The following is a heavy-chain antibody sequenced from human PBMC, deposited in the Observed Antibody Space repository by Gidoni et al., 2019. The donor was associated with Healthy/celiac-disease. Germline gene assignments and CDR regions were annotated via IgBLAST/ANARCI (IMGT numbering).Heavy chain of an antibody. CDR1: GGSICSGGYY. V-gene: IGHV4-31*03. CDR2: IYYSGST. CDR3: ATNAHTYSSGTRFDY. D-gene: IGHD3-22*01. Sequence: QVQLQESGPGLVKPSQTLSLTCTVSGGSICSGGYYWSWIRQHPGKGLEWIGYIYYSGSTYYNPSLKSRVTISVDTSKNQFSLKLRSVTAADTAVYYCATNAHTYSSGTRFDYWGQGTLVTVSS. J-gene: IGHJ4*02.